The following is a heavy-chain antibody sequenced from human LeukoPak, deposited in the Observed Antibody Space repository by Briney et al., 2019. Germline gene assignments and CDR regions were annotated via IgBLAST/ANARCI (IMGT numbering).Heavy chain of an antibody. D-gene: IGHD2-2*01. Sequence: ASVKVSCKASGYTFTGYYMHWVRQAPGQALEWMGWISPNSRGTNYAQKFQGRVTMTADTSISTAYMELSRLRSDDTTVYYCAREGCSSTSCSHMDVWGKGTTVTVSS. CDR1: GYTFTGYY. V-gene: IGHV1-2*02. CDR3: AREGCSSTSCSHMDV. J-gene: IGHJ6*03. CDR2: ISPNSRGT.